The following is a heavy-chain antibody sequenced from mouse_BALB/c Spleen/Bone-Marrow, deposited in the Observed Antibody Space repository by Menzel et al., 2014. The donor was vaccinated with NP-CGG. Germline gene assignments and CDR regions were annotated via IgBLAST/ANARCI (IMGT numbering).Heavy chain of an antibody. CDR3: VRGDYRYSWFAY. Sequence: SGPELVKPGASVKVSCKAPGYSFTDYNMSWVKQSHGKSLEWIGYIDPYNGGTTYNQKFKGKATLTVDKSSSTAFMHLNSLTSDDSTVYYCVRGDYRYSWFAYWGQGTLVTVSA. D-gene: IGHD2-14*01. CDR2: IDPYNGGT. CDR1: GYSFTDYN. V-gene: IGHV1S135*01. J-gene: IGHJ3*01.